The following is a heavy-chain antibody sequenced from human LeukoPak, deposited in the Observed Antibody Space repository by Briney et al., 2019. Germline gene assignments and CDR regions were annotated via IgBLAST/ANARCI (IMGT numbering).Heavy chain of an antibody. D-gene: IGHD3-10*01. J-gene: IGHJ4*02. CDR2: IYYSGST. CDR1: GGSIISYY. CDR3: ARAPELFYFDY. Sequence: SETLSLTCTVSGGSIISYYWSWIRQPPGKGLEWIGYIYYSGSTSYNPSLKSRVTISVDTSKNQFSLKLRSVTAADTAVYYCARAPELFYFDYWGQGTLVPVSS. V-gene: IGHV4-59*01.